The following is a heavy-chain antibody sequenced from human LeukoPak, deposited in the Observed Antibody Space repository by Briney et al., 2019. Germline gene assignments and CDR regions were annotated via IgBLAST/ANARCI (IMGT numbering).Heavy chain of an antibody. Sequence: GGSLRLSCAASGFTVSSNYMSWVRQAPGKGLEWVSVIYSGGSTYYADSVKGRFTISRDNSKNTLYLQMNSLRAEDTAVYYCARATDHYYDRSGCYLGDAFDIWGQGTMVTVSS. CDR2: IYSGGST. V-gene: IGHV3-66*01. J-gene: IGHJ3*02. CDR3: ARATDHYYDRSGCYLGDAFDI. D-gene: IGHD3-22*01. CDR1: GFTVSSNY.